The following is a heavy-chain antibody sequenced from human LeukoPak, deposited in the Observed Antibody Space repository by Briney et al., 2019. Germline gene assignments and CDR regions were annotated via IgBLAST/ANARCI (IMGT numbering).Heavy chain of an antibody. CDR3: ARENGYSRTEGDY. Sequence: SETLSLTCTVSGGSISSYYWSWIRQPPGKGLEWIGYIYYSGSTNYNPSLRSRVTISVDTSKNQFSLRLSSVTAADTAVYYCARENGYSRTEGDYWGQGTLVTVSS. J-gene: IGHJ4*02. D-gene: IGHD5-24*01. V-gene: IGHV4-59*12. CDR2: IYYSGST. CDR1: GGSISSYY.